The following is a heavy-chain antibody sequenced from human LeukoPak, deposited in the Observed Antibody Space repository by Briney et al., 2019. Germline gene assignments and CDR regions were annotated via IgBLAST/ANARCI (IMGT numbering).Heavy chain of an antibody. D-gene: IGHD2-15*01. V-gene: IGHV1-3*01. CDR2: INAGNGNT. J-gene: IGHJ4*02. CDR3: AYSLAATRGFDY. Sequence: ASVKVSCKASGYTFTSYAMHWVRQAPGQRLEWMGWINAGNGNTKYSQKFQGRVTITRDTSASTAYMELSSLRSEDTAVYYCAYSLAATRGFDYWGQGTLVTVSS. CDR1: GYTFTSYA.